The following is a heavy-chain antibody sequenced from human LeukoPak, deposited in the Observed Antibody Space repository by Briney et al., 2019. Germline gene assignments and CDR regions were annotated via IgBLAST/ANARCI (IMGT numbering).Heavy chain of an antibody. D-gene: IGHD1-1*01. V-gene: IGHV1-69*05. J-gene: IGHJ4*02. Sequence: SVKVSCKASGGTFSSYAISWVRQAPGQGLEWMGGIIPIFGTANYAQKFQGRVTMTRDMSTSTVYMELSSLRSEDTAVYYCARDGRSELERRFDYWGQGTLVTVSS. CDR3: ARDGRSELERRFDY. CDR1: GGTFSSYA. CDR2: IIPIFGTA.